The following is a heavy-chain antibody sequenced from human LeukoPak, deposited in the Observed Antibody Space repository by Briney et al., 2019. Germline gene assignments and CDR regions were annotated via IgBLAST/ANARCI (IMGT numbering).Heavy chain of an antibody. Sequence: SETLSLTCSVSDGSITSHYWSWIRQPPGRGLEWIGYAYHSGSTNYNPSLKSRVTISVDTSKNQFSLKLNSMTAADTAVYYCAGTPGNTLDYWGQGTLVTVSS. CDR2: AYHSGST. J-gene: IGHJ4*02. V-gene: IGHV4-59*11. D-gene: IGHD1-14*01. CDR3: AGTPGNTLDY. CDR1: DGSITSHY.